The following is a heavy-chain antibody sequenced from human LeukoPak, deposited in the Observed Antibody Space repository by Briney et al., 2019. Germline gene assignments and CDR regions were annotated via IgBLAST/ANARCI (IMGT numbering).Heavy chain of an antibody. J-gene: IGHJ4*02. Sequence: QPGGSLRLSCAASGFTFSSYAMSWVRQAPGKGLEWVSAISGSGGSTYYADSVKGRFTISRDNSKNTLYLQMNSLRAEDTAVYYCAKDGYYDYVWGSLLVPCYFDYWGQGTLVTVSS. D-gene: IGHD3-16*01. CDR2: ISGSGGST. V-gene: IGHV3-23*01. CDR3: AKDGYYDYVWGSLLVPCYFDY. CDR1: GFTFSSYA.